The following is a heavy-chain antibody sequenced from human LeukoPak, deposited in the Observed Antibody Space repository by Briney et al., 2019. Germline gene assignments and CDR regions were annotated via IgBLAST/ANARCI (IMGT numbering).Heavy chain of an antibody. CDR2: ISYDGSNK. V-gene: IGHV3-30*01. CDR1: GFTFSSYA. J-gene: IGHJ4*02. CDR3: ARDPFDY. Sequence: GGSLRLSWAASGFTFSSYAMHWVRQAPGKGLEWVAVISYDGSNKYYADSVKGRFTISRDNSKNTLYLQMNSLRAEDTAVYYCARDPFDYWGQGTLVTVSS.